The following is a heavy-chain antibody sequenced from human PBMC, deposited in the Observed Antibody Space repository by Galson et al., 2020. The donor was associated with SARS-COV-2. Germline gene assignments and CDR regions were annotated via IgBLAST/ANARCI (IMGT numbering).Heavy chain of an antibody. V-gene: IGHV3-21*01. CDR1: GFAYSSYT. J-gene: IGHJ4*02. CDR2: LDTSSTYI. CDR3: ARVPTSSTSGASIHFDY. D-gene: IGHD3-10*01. Sequence: ASVKVSCAATGFAYSSYTMHWVRQAPGKGLEWVASLDTSSTYIYKADSLQDRFTIPSDNSEHSLSLQMNSLRAEDTAVYYCARVPTSSTSGASIHFDYWGQGTQVTVSS.